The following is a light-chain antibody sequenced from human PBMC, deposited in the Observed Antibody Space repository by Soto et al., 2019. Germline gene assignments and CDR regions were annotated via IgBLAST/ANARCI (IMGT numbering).Light chain of an antibody. V-gene: IGKV3-20*01. CDR1: QSVDSNS. CDR3: QQYATSPT. J-gene: IGKJ4*01. Sequence: EMVLTQSPGTLSLSPGERATLSCRASQSVDSNSFAWYQHNPGQAPRLLLYGASSRAPGISDRYSGSGSGTDCTLTINRLENQDFAVYYWQQYATSPTFGGGTRLQIK. CDR2: GAS.